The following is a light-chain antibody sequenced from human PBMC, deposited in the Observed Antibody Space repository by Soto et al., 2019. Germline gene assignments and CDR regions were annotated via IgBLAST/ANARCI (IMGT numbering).Light chain of an antibody. J-gene: IGLJ7*01. Sequence: QSVLTQPPSVSGAPGQRVTISCTGSSSNIGARYDVHWYQQLPGTAPKLLIYGNSNRPSGVPDRFSGSKSGTSASLAITGLRAEDEADYYCQSYDSSLFAYVFGTGTQLTVL. V-gene: IGLV1-40*01. CDR3: QSYDSSLFAYV. CDR2: GNS. CDR1: SSNIGARYD.